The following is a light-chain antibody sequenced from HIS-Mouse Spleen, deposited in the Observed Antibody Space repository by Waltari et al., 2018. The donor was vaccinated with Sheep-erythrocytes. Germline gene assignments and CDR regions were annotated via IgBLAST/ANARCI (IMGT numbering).Light chain of an antibody. CDR1: KLGDKY. J-gene: IGLJ2*01. CDR3: QAWDSSTVV. V-gene: IGLV3-1*01. CDR2: QDS. Sequence: SYELTQPPSVSVSPGQTASITYSGDKLGDKYACWYQQKPGQSPVLVIYQDSKRPSGSPERFSGSNSGNTATLNISGTQAMDEADYYCQAWDSSTVVFGGGTKLTVL.